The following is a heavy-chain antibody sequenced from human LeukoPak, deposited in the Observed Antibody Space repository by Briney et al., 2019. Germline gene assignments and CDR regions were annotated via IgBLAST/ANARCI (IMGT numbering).Heavy chain of an antibody. V-gene: IGHV1-18*01. Sequence: ASVKVSCKASGYTFTNYGISWVRQAPGQGLEWMGWISAYNGNTNYAQKLQGRVTMTTDTSTSTASMELRRLRSEDTAVYYCARDTDLMTAVTIASFDNWGEGTLVTVSS. D-gene: IGHD4-17*01. J-gene: IGHJ4*02. CDR1: GYTFTNYG. CDR2: ISAYNGNT. CDR3: ARDTDLMTAVTIASFDN.